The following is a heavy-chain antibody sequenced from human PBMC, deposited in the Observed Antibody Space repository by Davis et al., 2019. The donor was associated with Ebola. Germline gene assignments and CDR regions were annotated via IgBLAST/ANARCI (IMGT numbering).Heavy chain of an antibody. CDR3: TTPGGQDSGYDVFDI. CDR1: GYTLTELS. CDR2: INPNDGRT. Sequence: ASVKVSCKVSGYTLTELSMHWVRQAPGKGLEWMGMINPNDGRTIYAQKFQGRVTVTRDTSTTTVYMDLSSLRSEDTALYYCTTPGGQDSGYDVFDIWGQGTMVTVSS. V-gene: IGHV1-24*01. J-gene: IGHJ3*02. D-gene: IGHD5-12*01.